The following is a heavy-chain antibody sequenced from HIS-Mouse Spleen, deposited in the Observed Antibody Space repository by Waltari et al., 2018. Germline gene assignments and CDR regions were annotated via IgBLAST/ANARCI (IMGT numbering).Heavy chain of an antibody. V-gene: IGHV3-23*01. J-gene: IGHJ1*01. Sequence: EVQLLESGGGLVQPGGSLRLSCAASGFTFSSYAMSWVRLAPGKGRGWGSAISGSGGSTYYADSVKGRFTIARDNSKNTLYLQMNSLRAEDTAVYYCANPKSVAAAPQYFQHWGQGTLVTVSS. D-gene: IGHD2-2*01. CDR1: GFTFSSYA. CDR2: ISGSGGST. CDR3: ANPKSVAAAPQYFQH.